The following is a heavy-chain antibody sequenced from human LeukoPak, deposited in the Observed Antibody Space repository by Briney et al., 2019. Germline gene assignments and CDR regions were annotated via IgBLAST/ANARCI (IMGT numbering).Heavy chain of an antibody. J-gene: IGHJ4*02. CDR3: ARVGYYESSGYYEY. V-gene: IGHV1-8*01. Sequence: GASVKVSCKASGYTFTSYDINWVRQATGQGLEWMGWMNPNSSNTGYAQKFQGRVTMTRDTSISTVYMELSRLRSDDTAVYYCARVGYYESSGYYEYWGQGTLVTVSS. CDR2: MNPNSSNT. D-gene: IGHD3-22*01. CDR1: GYTFTSYD.